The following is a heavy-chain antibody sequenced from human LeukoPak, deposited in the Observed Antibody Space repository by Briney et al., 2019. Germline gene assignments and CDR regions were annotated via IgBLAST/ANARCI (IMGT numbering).Heavy chain of an antibody. V-gene: IGHV1-18*01. D-gene: IGHD2-2*01. CDR3: ARGFCSSTSCDDAFDI. J-gene: IGHJ3*02. Sequence: ASVKVSCKASGYTFTSYGISWVRQAPGQGLEWMGWISAYNGNTNYAQKLQGRVTMTTDTSTSTAYMELRSLRSDDTAVYYCARGFCSSTSCDDAFDIWGQGTMVTVSS. CDR2: ISAYNGNT. CDR1: GYTFTSYG.